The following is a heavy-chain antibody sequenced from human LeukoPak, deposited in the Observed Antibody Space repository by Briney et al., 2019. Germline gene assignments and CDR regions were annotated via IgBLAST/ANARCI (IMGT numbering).Heavy chain of an antibody. V-gene: IGHV1-2*04. D-gene: IGHD6-19*01. CDR1: GYTFTGYY. CDR3: ARDGSGWYDGAFDI. J-gene: IGHJ3*02. CDR2: INPNSGGT. Sequence: ASVKVSCKASGYTFTGYYMHWVRQAPGQGLEWMGWINPNSGGTNYAQKFRGWVTMTRDTSISTAYMELSRLRSDDTAVYYCARDGSGWYDGAFDIWGQGTMVTVSS.